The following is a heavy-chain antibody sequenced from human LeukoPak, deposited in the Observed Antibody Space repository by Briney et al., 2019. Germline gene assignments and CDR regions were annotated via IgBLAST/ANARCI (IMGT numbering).Heavy chain of an antibody. CDR3: ARAGVVWFGEFDP. CDR1: GFTFSSYW. V-gene: IGHV3-7*04. D-gene: IGHD3-10*01. J-gene: IGHJ5*02. CDR2: IKQDGSDK. Sequence: PGGSLRLSCVVSGFTFSSYWMTWFRQAPGKGLEWVANIKQDGSDKYYVDSVRGRFTISRDNAKNSLYLQMNSLRAEDTAVYYCARAGVVWFGEFDPWGQGTLVTVSS.